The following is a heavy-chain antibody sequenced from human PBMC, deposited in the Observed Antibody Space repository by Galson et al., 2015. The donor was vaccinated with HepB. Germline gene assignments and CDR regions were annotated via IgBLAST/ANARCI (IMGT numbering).Heavy chain of an antibody. Sequence: SVKVSCKASGYTFTSYGISWVRQAPGQGLEWMGWISTTNVTTTNAQKLKGKFTMTTDTSTTTAYMELRSLKSDDTAVYYCARESYLTNKIDYWGQGTLVTVSS. D-gene: IGHD1/OR15-1a*01. V-gene: IGHV1-18*01. CDR1: GYTFTSYG. CDR2: ISTTNVTT. J-gene: IGHJ4*02. CDR3: ARESYLTNKIDY.